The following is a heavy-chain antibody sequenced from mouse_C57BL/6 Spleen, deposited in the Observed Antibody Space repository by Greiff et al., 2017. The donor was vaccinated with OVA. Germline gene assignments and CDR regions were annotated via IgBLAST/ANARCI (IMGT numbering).Heavy chain of an antibody. D-gene: IGHD3-2*02. CDR3: ERGATAEATFDY. J-gene: IGHJ2*01. Sequence: VQLQQSGPELVKPGASVKISCKASGYAFTSSWMHWVKQRPGKGLEWIGRIYPGDGDTNYNRKFKGKATLTADKSSSTAYMQLSSLTSEDSGVYFGERGATAEATFDYWGQGTTLTVSS. V-gene: IGHV1-82*01. CDR2: IYPGDGDT. CDR1: GYAFTSSW.